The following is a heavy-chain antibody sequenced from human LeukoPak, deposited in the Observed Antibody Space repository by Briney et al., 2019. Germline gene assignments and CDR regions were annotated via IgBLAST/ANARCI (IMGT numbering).Heavy chain of an antibody. CDR1: GGSISSYY. J-gene: IGHJ2*01. Sequence: SETLSLTCTVSGGSISSYYWSWIRQPPGKGLEWIGYTYYSGSTNYNPSLKSRVTISVDTSKNQFSLKLSSVTAADTAAYYCAREHTIPLGIRLWYFDLWGRGTLVTVSS. CDR2: TYYSGST. D-gene: IGHD7-27*01. CDR3: AREHTIPLGIRLWYFDL. V-gene: IGHV4-59*01.